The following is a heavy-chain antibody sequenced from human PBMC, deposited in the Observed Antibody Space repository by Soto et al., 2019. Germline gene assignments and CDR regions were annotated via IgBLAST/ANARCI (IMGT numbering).Heavy chain of an antibody. CDR1: GGTLLSYT. V-gene: IGHV1-69*01. CDR2: IIPIFGIA. Sequence: QVQLVQSGAEVKKPGSSVKVSCKASGGTLLSYTISWVLQAPGPGLEWMGGIIPIFGIANYAQKCQGRVTITADESTGVAYMELSSLRSEDTAVYYCAEGEGEPAMENVWGQGTTVTVSS. D-gene: IGHD5-18*01. J-gene: IGHJ6*02. CDR3: AEGEGEPAMENV.